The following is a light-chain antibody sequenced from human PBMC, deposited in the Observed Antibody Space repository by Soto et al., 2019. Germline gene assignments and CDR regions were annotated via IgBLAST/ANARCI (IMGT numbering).Light chain of an antibody. Sequence: QSALTQPPSASGSPRQSVTISCTGTSSDVGGYNFVSWYQHHPGKAPKVILYEVTKRPSGVPDRFSGSKSGNTASLTVSGLQADDEADYYCSSYARGDSVLFGGGTKVTVL. V-gene: IGLV2-8*01. CDR2: EVT. CDR1: SSDVGGYNF. J-gene: IGLJ2*01. CDR3: SSYARGDSVL.